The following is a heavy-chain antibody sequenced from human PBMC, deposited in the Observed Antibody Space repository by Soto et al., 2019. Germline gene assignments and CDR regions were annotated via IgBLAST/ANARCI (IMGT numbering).Heavy chain of an antibody. D-gene: IGHD1-26*01. CDR2: ISSTSSFI. CDR1: GFTFASYT. V-gene: IGHV3-21*01. CDR3: ASWDTGKSASELAGIDH. J-gene: IGHJ4*02. Sequence: EVQLVESGGGLVKPGGSLRLSCTASGFTFASYTMNWVRQAPGKGLEWVSSISSTSSFIYYAGSVRGRFTISRDNGKNTLQLQMNSLRAVDTAVYYCASWDTGKSASELAGIDHWGQGTLVTVSS.